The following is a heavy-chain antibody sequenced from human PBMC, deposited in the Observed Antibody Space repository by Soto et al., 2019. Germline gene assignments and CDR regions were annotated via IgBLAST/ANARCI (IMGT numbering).Heavy chain of an antibody. Sequence: QVQLVQSGAEVKKPGASVKVSCKASGYTFTNYDIYWVRQATGQGLEWMGWMHPNSGNTGYAQKFQGRVTMTRNTSITTAYMELSRLKSADTAVYYCARGLSYRQDWGQGTLVTVSS. CDR3: ARGLSYRQD. V-gene: IGHV1-8*01. D-gene: IGHD1-26*01. CDR1: GYTFTNYD. CDR2: MHPNSGNT. J-gene: IGHJ4*02.